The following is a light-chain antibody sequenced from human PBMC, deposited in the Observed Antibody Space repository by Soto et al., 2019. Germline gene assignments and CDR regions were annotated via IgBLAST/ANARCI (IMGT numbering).Light chain of an antibody. CDR1: QSISSY. CDR2: AAS. V-gene: IGKV1-39*01. J-gene: IGKJ2*01. CDR3: QHSYSTLYT. Sequence: DIQMTQAPSALSASVGDRVTITCRASQSISSYLNWYQQKPGKAPKLLIYAASSWQSGVPSRFSGSGSATDFTLTISSRQPEDFATYYCQHSYSTLYTFGQGTKLEIK.